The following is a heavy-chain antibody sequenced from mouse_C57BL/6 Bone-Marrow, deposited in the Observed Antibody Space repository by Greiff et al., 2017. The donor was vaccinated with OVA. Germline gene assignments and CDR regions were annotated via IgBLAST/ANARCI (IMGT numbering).Heavy chain of an antibody. Sequence: EVQLVESGPGLVKPSQSLSLTCSVTGYSITSGYYWNWIRQFPGNKLEWMGYISYDGSNNYNPSLKNRISITRDTSKNQFFLKLNSVTTEDTATYYCARGDDFAWFAYWGQGTLVTVSA. CDR1: GYSITSGYY. V-gene: IGHV3-6*01. CDR2: ISYDGSN. CDR3: ARGDDFAWFAY. D-gene: IGHD2-4*01. J-gene: IGHJ3*01.